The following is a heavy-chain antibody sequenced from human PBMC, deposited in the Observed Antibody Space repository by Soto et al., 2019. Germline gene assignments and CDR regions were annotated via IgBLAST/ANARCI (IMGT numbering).Heavy chain of an antibody. Sequence: QVHLQESGPGLVKPSETLSLTCTVSGVSIHNSHSFWAWIRQPPGKGLQFIASVYHNGGAHYNSSMKSRVNISVNTANNQVSQRMKSRTAADTAFYYCGRVVEGATRHTDPDSCGQGILVTVSS. J-gene: IGHJ5*01. CDR1: GVSIHNSHSF. D-gene: IGHD2-21*01. CDR3: GRVVEGATRHTDPDS. CDR2: VYHNGGA. V-gene: IGHV4-39*01.